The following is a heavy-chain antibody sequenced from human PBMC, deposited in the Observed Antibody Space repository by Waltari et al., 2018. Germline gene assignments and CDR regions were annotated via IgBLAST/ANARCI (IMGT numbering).Heavy chain of an antibody. CDR3: AREPRYESTRAGSFDY. D-gene: IGHD3-22*01. Sequence: QVQLVQSGAEVKKPGASVKVSCKASGYTFTSYYMHWVRQAPGQGLEWTGIINPSGGSTSYAQKFRGGVTMARETATSTVKMGLSGLRSEDTAVYYCAREPRYESTRAGSFDYWGQGTLVTVSS. CDR2: INPSGGST. CDR1: GYTFTSYY. J-gene: IGHJ4*02. V-gene: IGHV1-46*01.